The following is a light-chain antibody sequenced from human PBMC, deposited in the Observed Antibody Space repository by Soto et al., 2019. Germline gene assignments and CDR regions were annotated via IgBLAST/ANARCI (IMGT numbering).Light chain of an antibody. Sequence: QSVLTQPASVSGSPGQSITISCTGTSNDVGGYNYVSWYQQHPGKAPELMIYDVSSRPSGVSDRFSGSKSGNTASLTISGLHAEDEADYYCSSYTSTSNWVFGGGTKLTVL. CDR3: SSYTSTSNWV. CDR2: DVS. V-gene: IGLV2-14*01. CDR1: SNDVGGYNY. J-gene: IGLJ3*02.